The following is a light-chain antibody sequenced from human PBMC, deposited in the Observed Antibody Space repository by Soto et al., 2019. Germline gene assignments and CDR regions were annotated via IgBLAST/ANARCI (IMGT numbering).Light chain of an antibody. Sequence: DIQIAQSPSSLSASVGYRVTITCRASQSIGSYFNWYQQKPGKAPKLLIYAASALESGVPSRFSGSGSGTDFTLTISSLQPGDFATYYCQQSYSTPWTFGQGTKVDIK. CDR2: AAS. CDR3: QQSYSTPWT. V-gene: IGKV1-39*01. J-gene: IGKJ1*01. CDR1: QSIGSY.